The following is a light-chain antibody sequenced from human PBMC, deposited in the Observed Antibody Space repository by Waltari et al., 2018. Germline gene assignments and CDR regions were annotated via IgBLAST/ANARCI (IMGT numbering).Light chain of an antibody. Sequence: QSVLTQPPSASGTPGPRSTIPCSGSSTNIGRHSVNWYQQLPGTAPNLLSSINTQRPSGVPDRFSGSVSATSASLAISGLQFEDEADYYCSTWDDNLKGVFGGGTKLTVL. CDR2: INT. CDR3: STWDDNLKGV. J-gene: IGLJ2*01. CDR1: STNIGRHS. V-gene: IGLV1-44*01.